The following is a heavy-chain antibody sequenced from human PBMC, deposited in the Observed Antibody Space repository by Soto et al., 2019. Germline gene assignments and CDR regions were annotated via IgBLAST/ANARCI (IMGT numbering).Heavy chain of an antibody. J-gene: IGHJ4*02. Sequence: KESGPVLVKPTETLTLTCPVSGFSLSNARMGVSWIRQPPGKALEWLAHIFSNDEKSYSTSLKSRLTISKDTSKSQVVLTMTNMDPVDTATYYCARIRGDYSYLAPYYFDYWGQGTLVTVSS. CDR1: GFSLSNARMG. CDR3: ARIRGDYSYLAPYYFDY. V-gene: IGHV2-26*01. CDR2: IFSNDEK. D-gene: IGHD4-4*01.